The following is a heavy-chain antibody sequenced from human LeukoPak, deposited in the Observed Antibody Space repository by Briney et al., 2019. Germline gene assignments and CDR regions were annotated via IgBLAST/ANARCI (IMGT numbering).Heavy chain of an antibody. CDR2: IYYSGST. CDR3: ARHSPGGAFDI. J-gene: IGHJ3*02. CDR1: GGSISSSSYY. Sequence: SETLSLTXTVSGGSISSSSYYWGWIRQPPGKGLDWIGSIYYSGSTYYNPSLKSRVTISVDTSKNQFSLKLSSVTAADTAVYYCARHSPGGAFDIWGQGTMVTVSS. D-gene: IGHD3-10*01. V-gene: IGHV4-39*01.